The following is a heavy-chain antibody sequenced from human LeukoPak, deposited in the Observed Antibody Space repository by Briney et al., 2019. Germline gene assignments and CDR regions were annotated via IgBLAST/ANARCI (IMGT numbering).Heavy chain of an antibody. D-gene: IGHD6-19*01. J-gene: IGHJ4*02. CDR1: GGSISSYY. CDR2: IYYSGST. Sequence: PSETLSLTCTVSGGSISSYYWSWIRQPPGKGLEWIGYIYYSGSTNYNPSLKSRVTISVDTSKNQFSLKLSSVTAADTAVYYCARGGSGWSLFDYWGQGTLVTVSS. CDR3: ARGGSGWSLFDY. V-gene: IGHV4-59*01.